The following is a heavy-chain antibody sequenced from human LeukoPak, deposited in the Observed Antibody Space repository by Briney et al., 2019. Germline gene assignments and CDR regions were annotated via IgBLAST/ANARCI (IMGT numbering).Heavy chain of an antibody. D-gene: IGHD6-6*01. CDR1: GFTFSDYY. CDR2: ITSSGSTI. CDR3: ARIGRPAAFDI. J-gene: IGHJ3*02. V-gene: IGHV3-11*01. Sequence: GGFLRLSCAASGFTFSDYYMSWIRQAPGKGLKWVSYITSSGSTIYYADSMKGRFTISRDNAKHSLFLQLDSLRAEDTAVYYCARIGRPAAFDIWGQGTLVIVSS.